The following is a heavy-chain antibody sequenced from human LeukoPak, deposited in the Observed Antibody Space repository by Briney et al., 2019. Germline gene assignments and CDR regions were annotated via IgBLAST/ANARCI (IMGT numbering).Heavy chain of an antibody. CDR3: AGGSSGWYSVAY. Sequence: ASVKVSCKASGYTFTSYYMHWVRQAPGQGLEWMGVINPSGGSTSYAQKFQGRVTMTRDTSTSTVYMELSSLRSEDTAVYYCAGGSSGWYSVAYWGQGTLVTVSS. CDR1: GYTFTSYY. D-gene: IGHD6-19*01. CDR2: INPSGGST. J-gene: IGHJ4*02. V-gene: IGHV1-46*01.